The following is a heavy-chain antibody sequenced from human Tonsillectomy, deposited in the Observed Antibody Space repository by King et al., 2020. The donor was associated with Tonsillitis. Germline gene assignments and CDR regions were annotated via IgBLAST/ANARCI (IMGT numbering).Heavy chain of an antibody. D-gene: IGHD3-3*01. Sequence: VQLVESGAEVKKPGASVKVSCKASGYTFTGYYMHWVRQAPGQGLEWMGWINPNRGGTNHAQKFKGRGTMTREPSISTAYMELGRARSDVTAVYYCARAREEIYYDFWSGPDYWGQGTLVTVSS. CDR1: GYTFTGYY. J-gene: IGHJ4*02. CDR2: INPNRGGT. V-gene: IGHV1-2*02. CDR3: ARAREEIYYDFWSGPDY.